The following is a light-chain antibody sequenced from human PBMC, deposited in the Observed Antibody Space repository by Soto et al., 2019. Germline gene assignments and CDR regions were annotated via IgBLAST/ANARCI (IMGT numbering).Light chain of an antibody. CDR2: GAS. J-gene: IGKJ1*01. CDR1: QSVSSN. Sequence: IVMTQSPATLSVSPGERATLSCRASQSVSSNLAWYQQKPGQAPRLLIYGASTQATGIPARFSGSGSGTEFTLTISSLQYEDFAVYYCQQYNNWWTFGQGTKVEIK. CDR3: QQYNNWWT. V-gene: IGKV3-15*01.